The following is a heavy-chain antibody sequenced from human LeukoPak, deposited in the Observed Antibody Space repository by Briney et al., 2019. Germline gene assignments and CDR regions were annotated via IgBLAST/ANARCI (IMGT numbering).Heavy chain of an antibody. CDR3: ATRGSAYGLPDYFDY. V-gene: IGHV5-51*01. CDR1: GYIFTSHW. CDR2: IYPGDSDT. Sequence: GESLKISCKGSGYIFTSHWIGWVRQMPGKGLEWMGSIYPGDSDTRYSPSFQGQVTISADKSITTAYLQWSSLKASDTAMYYCATRGSAYGLPDYFDYWGQGTLVTVSS. J-gene: IGHJ4*02. D-gene: IGHD5-12*01.